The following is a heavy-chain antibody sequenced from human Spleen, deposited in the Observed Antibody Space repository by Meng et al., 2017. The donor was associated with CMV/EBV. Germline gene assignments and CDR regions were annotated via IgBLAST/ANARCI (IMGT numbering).Heavy chain of an antibody. J-gene: IGHJ5*02. CDR2: IKHDGSEK. CDR3: ARARIP. V-gene: IGHV3-7*01. Sequence: GESLKISCGVSGFTFSSYWMSWVRQAPGKGLEWVANIKHDGSEKYYVDSVKGRFTISRDNAKNSLYLQMKSLKVDDTAVYYCARARIPWGQGTLVTVSS. D-gene: IGHD2/OR15-2a*01. CDR1: GFTFSSYW.